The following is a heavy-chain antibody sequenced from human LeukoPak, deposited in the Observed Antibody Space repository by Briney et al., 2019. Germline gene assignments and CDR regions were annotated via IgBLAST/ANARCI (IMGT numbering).Heavy chain of an antibody. CDR1: GYTFTNFD. CDR3: ARGPQWRGDYYYIDV. J-gene: IGHJ6*03. Sequence: GASVKVSCKASGYTFTNFDINWVRQATGQGLEWMGWMNPNSGNTGYAQKFQGRVTMTMNTSITTAYMELSSLISEDTAVYYCARGPQWRGDYYYIDVWGRGTTVTVPS. CDR2: MNPNSGNT. D-gene: IGHD6-19*01. V-gene: IGHV1-8*01.